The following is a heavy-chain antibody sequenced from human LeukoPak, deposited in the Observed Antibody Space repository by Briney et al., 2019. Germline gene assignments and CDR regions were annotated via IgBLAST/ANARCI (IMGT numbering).Heavy chain of an antibody. CDR1: GYTFTGYY. Sequence: ASVKVSCKASGYTFTGYYLHWVRQAPGQGLEWMGWINPNSGGTNYAQKFQGRVTMTRDTSISTAYMELSRLRSDDTAVYYCARGYCSSANCLDYYFDYWGQGTLVTVSS. D-gene: IGHD2-2*01. V-gene: IGHV1-2*02. J-gene: IGHJ4*02. CDR2: INPNSGGT. CDR3: ARGYCSSANCLDYYFDY.